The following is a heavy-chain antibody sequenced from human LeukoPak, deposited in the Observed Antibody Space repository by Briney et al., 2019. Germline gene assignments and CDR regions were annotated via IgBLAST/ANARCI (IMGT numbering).Heavy chain of an antibody. V-gene: IGHV4-39*07. Sequence: KSSETLSLTCTVSGGSISSSSYYWGWIRQPPGKGLEWIGRIYTSGSTNYNPSLKSRVTMSVDTSKNQFSLKLSSVTAADTAVYYCARGSDHWSGHYYYYYYMDVWGKGTTVTVSS. CDR2: IYTSGST. CDR3: ARGSDHWSGHYYYYYYMDV. J-gene: IGHJ6*03. CDR1: GGSISSSSYY. D-gene: IGHD3-3*01.